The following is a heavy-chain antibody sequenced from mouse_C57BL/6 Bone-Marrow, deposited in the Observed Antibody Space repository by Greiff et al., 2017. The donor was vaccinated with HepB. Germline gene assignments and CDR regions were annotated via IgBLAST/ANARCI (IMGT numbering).Heavy chain of an antibody. CDR3: ARTLGPFDY. V-gene: IGHV3-6*01. J-gene: IGHJ2*01. CDR2: ISYDGSN. Sequence: EVKLMESGPGLVKPSQSLSLTCSVTGYSITSGYYWNWIRQFPGNKLEWMGYISYDGSNNYNPSLKNRISITRDTSKNQFFLKLNSVTTEDTATYYCARTLGPFDYWGQGTTLTVSS. D-gene: IGHD3-1*01. CDR1: GYSITSGYY.